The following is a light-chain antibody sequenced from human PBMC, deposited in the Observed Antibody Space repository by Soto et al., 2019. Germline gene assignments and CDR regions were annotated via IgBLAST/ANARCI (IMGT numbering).Light chain of an antibody. CDR1: QSVSSN. V-gene: IGKV3D-15*01. J-gene: IGKJ5*01. Sequence: IVMAQSSGTLSVSPGERATLSCRASQSVSSNLAWYQQKPGQARRLLIFGPSSRASGIPDRFSGSRSGTEFTLTIISLQAEDFTIYYSQLYENRPITFCQLTRLEIK. CDR3: QLYENRPIT. CDR2: GPS.